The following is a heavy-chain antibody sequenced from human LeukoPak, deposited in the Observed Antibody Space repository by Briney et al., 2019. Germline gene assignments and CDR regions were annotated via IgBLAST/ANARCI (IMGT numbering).Heavy chain of an antibody. V-gene: IGHV1-18*01. CDR1: GYTFTSYG. Sequence: ASVKVSCKASGYTFTSYGISWVRQAPGQGLEWMGWISAYNGNTNYAQKLQGRVTMTTDTSTSTAYMELRRLRSDDTAVYYCARDWAYDYVWGSYRFDAFDIWGQGTMVTVSS. CDR2: ISAYNGNT. J-gene: IGHJ3*02. CDR3: ARDWAYDYVWGSYRFDAFDI. D-gene: IGHD3-16*02.